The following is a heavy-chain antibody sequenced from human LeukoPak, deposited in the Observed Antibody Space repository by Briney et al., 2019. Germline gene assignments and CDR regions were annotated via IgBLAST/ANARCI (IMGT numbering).Heavy chain of an antibody. CDR1: GGPISSYY. Sequence: PSETLSLTCTVSGGPISSYYWSWIRQPPGKGLEWIGYIYYSGSTNYNPSPKSRVTISVDTSKNQFSLKLSSVTAADTAVYYCANSYGDYFPPDKVDYWGQGTLVTVSS. CDR2: IYYSGST. D-gene: IGHD4-17*01. CDR3: ANSYGDYFPPDKVDY. V-gene: IGHV4-59*01. J-gene: IGHJ4*02.